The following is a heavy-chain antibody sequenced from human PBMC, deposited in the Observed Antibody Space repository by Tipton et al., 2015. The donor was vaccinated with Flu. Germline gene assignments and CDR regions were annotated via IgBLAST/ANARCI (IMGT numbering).Heavy chain of an antibody. CDR3: ARHDYGDYHWFDP. CDR2: INHSGST. Sequence: TLSLTCTVSGGSISSHYWSWIRQPPGKGLEWIGEINHSGSTNYNPSLKSRVTISADTSKNQFSLKLSSVTAADTAVYYCARHDYGDYHWFDPWGQGRRVAVSS. D-gene: IGHD4-17*01. CDR1: GGSISSHY. J-gene: IGHJ5*02. V-gene: IGHV4-34*01.